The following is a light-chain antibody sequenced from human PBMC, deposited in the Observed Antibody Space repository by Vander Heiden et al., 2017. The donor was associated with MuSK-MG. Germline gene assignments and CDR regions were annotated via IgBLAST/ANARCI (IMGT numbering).Light chain of an antibody. V-gene: IGLV2-14*01. Sequence: QSALTQPASVSGSLGQSIIISCTGTNSAIGAYNYVSLYPQHPGKCPKLILYEVSNRPSGVSNRFSASKSGNTASLTISGSHAEDEADYYCSSDTTSNILVFGGGTRLTVL. J-gene: IGLJ3*02. CDR2: EVS. CDR1: NSAIGAYNY. CDR3: SSDTTSNILV.